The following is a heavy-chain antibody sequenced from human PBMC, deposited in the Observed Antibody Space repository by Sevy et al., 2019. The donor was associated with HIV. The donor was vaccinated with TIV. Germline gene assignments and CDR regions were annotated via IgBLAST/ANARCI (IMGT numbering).Heavy chain of an antibody. V-gene: IGHV3-30-3*01. CDR2: ISYDGSNK. CDR3: ARDSGWRVYYYYGMDV. J-gene: IGHJ6*02. D-gene: IGHD6-19*01. CDR1: GFTFSGYA. Sequence: GSLRLSCAASGFTFSGYAMHWVRQAPGKGPEWVAVISYDGSNKYFADSVKGRFTISRDNSKNTLYLQMNSLRAEDTAVYHCARDSGWRVYYYYGMDVWGQGTTVTVSS.